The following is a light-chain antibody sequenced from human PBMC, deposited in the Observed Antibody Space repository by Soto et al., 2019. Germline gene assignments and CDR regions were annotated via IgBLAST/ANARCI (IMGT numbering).Light chain of an antibody. Sequence: NFMLTQPHSVSECPGKTVTLSSTRSSGNIAFNYVQWYQQRPGSAPTIVIYEDQKRPSGVPDRFSGSIVSSSNSASLTISGLKTEDEADYYCQTYDGTNWVFGGGTKVTVL. J-gene: IGLJ3*02. CDR3: QTYDGTNWV. CDR2: EDQ. CDR1: SGNIAFNY. V-gene: IGLV6-57*03.